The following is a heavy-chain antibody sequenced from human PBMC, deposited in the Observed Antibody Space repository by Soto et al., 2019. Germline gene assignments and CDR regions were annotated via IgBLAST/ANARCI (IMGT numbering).Heavy chain of an antibody. Sequence: QVQLVESGGGVVQPGRSLRLSCEASGFTFSTYGMHWVRQAPGKGLEWVAVISYDGKNKYYADSVKGRFTISRDNSKNTLYLQMNNLRAEDTAVYYCGKDRDTYGAAYIFDYWGQGALVTVSS. CDR2: ISYDGKNK. CDR3: GKDRDTYGAAYIFDY. D-gene: IGHD5-18*01. J-gene: IGHJ4*02. V-gene: IGHV3-30*18. CDR1: GFTFSTYG.